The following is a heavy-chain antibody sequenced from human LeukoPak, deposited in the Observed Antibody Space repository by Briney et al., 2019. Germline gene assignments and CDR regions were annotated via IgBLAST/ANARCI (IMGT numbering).Heavy chain of an antibody. CDR2: ISGNSRFR. D-gene: IGHD2/OR15-2a*01. CDR3: ARDLNTGMDV. V-gene: IGHV3-11*05. Sequence: TGGSLSLSCAAFGFTFSDYYINWIRQAPGKGLEWLSYISGNSRFREYADSVKGRFTISRDNAQNLLYLQMNNLRAEDTAVYYCARDLNTGMDVWGRGTTVTVSS. CDR1: GFTFSDYY. J-gene: IGHJ6*02.